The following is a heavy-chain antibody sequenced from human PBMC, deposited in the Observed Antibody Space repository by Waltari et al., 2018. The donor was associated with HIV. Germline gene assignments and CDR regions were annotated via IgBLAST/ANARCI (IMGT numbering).Heavy chain of an antibody. V-gene: IGHV4-59*08. CDR3: ARNQYYYDSSGYYRYFDY. CDR2: IYYSGST. CDR1: GGSISSYY. Sequence: QVQLQESGPGLVKPSETLSLTCTVSGGSISSYYWSWIRQPPGKGLGWIGYIYYSGSTNYNPSLKSRVTISVDTSKNQFSLKLSSVTAADTAVYYCARNQYYYDSSGYYRYFDYWGQGTLVTVSS. J-gene: IGHJ4*02. D-gene: IGHD3-22*01.